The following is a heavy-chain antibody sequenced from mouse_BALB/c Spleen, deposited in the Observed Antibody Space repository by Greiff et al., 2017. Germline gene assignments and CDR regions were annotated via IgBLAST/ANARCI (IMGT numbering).Heavy chain of an antibody. V-gene: IGHV14-3*02. CDR3: ARGVVAPYFDY. CDR2: IDPANGNT. Sequence: VQLQQSGAELVKPGASVKLSCTASGFNIKDTYMHWVKQRPEQGLEWIGRIDPANGNTKYDPKFQGKATITADTSSNTAYLQLSSLTSEDTAVYYCARGVVAPYFDYWGQGTTLTVSS. J-gene: IGHJ2*01. D-gene: IGHD1-1*01. CDR1: GFNIKDTY.